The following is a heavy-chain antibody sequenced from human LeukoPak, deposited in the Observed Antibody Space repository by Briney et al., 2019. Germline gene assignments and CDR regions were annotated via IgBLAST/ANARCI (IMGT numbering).Heavy chain of an antibody. CDR1: GDSISSYY. Sequence: SETLSLTCTVSGDSISSYYWSWIRQPPGKGLEWIAYIYYSGNSNYNPSLKSRVTISVGTSKNQFSLRLTSVTAADTAVYYCARLRGAFDIWGQGTMVTVSS. J-gene: IGHJ3*02. V-gene: IGHV4-59*01. D-gene: IGHD3-3*01. CDR2: IYYSGNS. CDR3: ARLRGAFDI.